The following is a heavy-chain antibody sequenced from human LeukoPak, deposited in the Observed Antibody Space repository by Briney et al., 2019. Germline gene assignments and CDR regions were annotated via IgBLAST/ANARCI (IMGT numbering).Heavy chain of an antibody. J-gene: IGHJ4*02. CDR3: ARRRSGAVAVDF. Sequence: SETLSLTCTVSGGSISSSSYYWGWIRQPPGKGLEWIGSIYYSGSIYYYNPSLKSRVTISIDTSKNQFSLKMSSVTAADTAVYYCARRRSGAVAVDFWGQGTLITVSS. CDR2: IYYSGSIY. D-gene: IGHD6-19*01. V-gene: IGHV4-39*01. CDR1: GGSISSSSYY.